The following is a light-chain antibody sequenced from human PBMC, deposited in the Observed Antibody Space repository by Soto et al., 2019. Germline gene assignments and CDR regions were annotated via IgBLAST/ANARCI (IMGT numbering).Light chain of an antibody. CDR3: SSYTSSTDYV. CDR2: DVT. CDR1: SSDVGGHNF. Sequence: QSALTQPRSVSGSPGQSVTISCTGTSSDVGGHNFVSWYQQLPGKAPKLMIYDVTKRPSGVPDRFSGSKSGNTASLTISGLQAEDEADYYCSSYTSSTDYVFGTGTKVTVL. J-gene: IGLJ1*01. V-gene: IGLV2-11*01.